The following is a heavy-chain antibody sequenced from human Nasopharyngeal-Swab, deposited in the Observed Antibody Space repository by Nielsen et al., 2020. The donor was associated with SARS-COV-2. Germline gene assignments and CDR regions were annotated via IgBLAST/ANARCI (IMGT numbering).Heavy chain of an antibody. CDR3: AKDIRASSWSLQFDY. J-gene: IGHJ4*02. Sequence: GESLKISCEASGFTFSDYAFHWVRQAPGKGLEWVALISFDGSNKYYADSVKGRFTISRDNAKNSLFLQMNSLRAEDTAFYYCAKDIRASSWSLQFDYWGRGTPVTVSS. CDR1: GFTFSDYA. CDR2: ISFDGSNK. D-gene: IGHD6-13*01. V-gene: IGHV3-30*04.